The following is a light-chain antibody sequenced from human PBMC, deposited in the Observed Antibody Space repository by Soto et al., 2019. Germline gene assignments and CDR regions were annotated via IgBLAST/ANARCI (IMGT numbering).Light chain of an antibody. CDR1: LSVNSN. V-gene: IGKV3-15*01. CDR3: QQYNNWPAYT. CDR2: GAS. Sequence: EVVMPRCPAALSVSPGQRVTLACRASLSVNSNLAWYQQRPGQAPRLLIYGASPRATDNPARLSGSGSGTDFTLAISSLQSEDFAGYYCQQYNNWPAYTCGQRTKLELK. J-gene: IGKJ2*01.